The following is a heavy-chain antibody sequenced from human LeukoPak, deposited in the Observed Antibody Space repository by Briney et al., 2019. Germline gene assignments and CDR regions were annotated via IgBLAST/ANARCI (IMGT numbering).Heavy chain of an antibody. CDR1: GFTFSSYS. J-gene: IGHJ4*02. V-gene: IGHV3-21*01. CDR2: ISSSSSYI. D-gene: IGHD6-19*01. Sequence: PGGSLRLSCAASGFTFSSYSMNGVRQAPGKGLEGVSSISSSSSYIYYADSVKGRFTISRDNAKNSLYLQMNSLRAEDTAVYYCARPPTRTDSGLDYWGQGTLVTVSS. CDR3: ARPPTRTDSGLDY.